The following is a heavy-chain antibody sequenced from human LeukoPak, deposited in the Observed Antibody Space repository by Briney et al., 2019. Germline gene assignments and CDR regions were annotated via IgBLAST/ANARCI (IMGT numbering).Heavy chain of an antibody. CDR3: ARHEDSYAGFDY. V-gene: IGHV3-66*02. J-gene: IGHJ4*02. CDR2: IYSGGST. D-gene: IGHD5-18*01. CDR1: GFTVSSNY. Sequence: PGGSLRLSCAASGFTVSSNYMSWVRQAPGTGLEWVSVIYSGGSTYYADSVKGRFTISRDNSKNTLYLQMNSLRAEDTAVYYCARHEDSYAGFDYWGQGTLVTVSS.